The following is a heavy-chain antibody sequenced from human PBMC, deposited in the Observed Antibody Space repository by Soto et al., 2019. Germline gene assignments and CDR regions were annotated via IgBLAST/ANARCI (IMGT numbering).Heavy chain of an antibody. CDR3: ARDREVYVQAVMGCHHYGMDV. CDR2: ISHSGST. V-gene: IGHV4-31*03. D-gene: IGHD2-2*01. Sequence: QVQLQESGPGLVKPAQTLSLTCTVSGVSISSGGSYWSWVRQHPGKGLEWIGYISHSGSTYYNPSLKRRVTISVDTSKNQLSLKLSSVTAADTAVYYCARDREVYVQAVMGCHHYGMDVWGQGTTVTVSS. J-gene: IGHJ6*02. CDR1: GVSISSGGSY.